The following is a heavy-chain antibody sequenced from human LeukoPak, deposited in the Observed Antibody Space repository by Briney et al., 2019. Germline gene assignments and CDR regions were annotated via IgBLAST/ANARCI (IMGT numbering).Heavy chain of an antibody. J-gene: IGHJ4*02. CDR2: ISSSSSYI. CDR3: ARDPSEFGSSPGGFDY. D-gene: IGHD6-6*01. Sequence: PGGSLRLSCAASGFTFSSYTINWVRQAPGKGLEWVSSISSSSSYIYYADSVKGRFTISRDNAKNSLYLQMNSLRAEDTAVYYCARDPSEFGSSPGGFDYWGQGTLVTVSS. CDR1: GFTFSSYT. V-gene: IGHV3-21*01.